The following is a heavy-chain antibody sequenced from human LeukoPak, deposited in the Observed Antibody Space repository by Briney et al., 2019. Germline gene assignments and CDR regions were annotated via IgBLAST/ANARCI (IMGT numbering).Heavy chain of an antibody. Sequence: SGGSLRLSCAASGFTFDRYGMSWVRQAPGKGLEWVSGIDWNGGSTGYADSVKGRFTTSRDNAKNSLFLQMNTLRAEDTALYYCAKDSTYYYDSSGYYYWRWFDYWGQGTLVTVSS. CDR2: IDWNGGST. CDR3: AKDSTYYYDSSGYYYWRWFDY. J-gene: IGHJ4*02. CDR1: GFTFDRYG. D-gene: IGHD3-22*01. V-gene: IGHV3-20*04.